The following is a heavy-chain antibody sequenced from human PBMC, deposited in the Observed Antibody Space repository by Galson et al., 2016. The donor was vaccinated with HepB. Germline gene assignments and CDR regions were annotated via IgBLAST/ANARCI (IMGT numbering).Heavy chain of an antibody. J-gene: IGHJ6*02. CDR3: AKDDNWNDAYYYYGMDF. Sequence: SLRLSCAASGFIFTNYGMHWVRQAPGKGLEWVAVIWYDGKKKYYGDSVKGRFSISRDNSKNTLYLQMNSLRGEDTAVYYCAKDDNWNDAYYYYGMDFWGQGTTVTVSS. CDR1: GFIFTNYG. V-gene: IGHV3-33*06. CDR2: IWYDGKKK. D-gene: IGHD1-1*01.